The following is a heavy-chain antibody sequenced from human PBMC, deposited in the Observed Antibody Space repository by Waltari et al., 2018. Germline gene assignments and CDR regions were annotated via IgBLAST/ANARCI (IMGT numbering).Heavy chain of an antibody. V-gene: IGHV1-2*02. D-gene: IGHD7-27*01. CDR1: GYPFTGSY. CDR2: SNPNSGGT. Sequence: QVQLVQSGAEVQKPGASVKVSCTASGYPFTGSYLHWGRQAPGQGLEWMGWSNPNSGGTNYAQKFQGRVTMTRDTSISTAYMELSRLRSDDTAVYYCARGLTGGRRNYWGQGTLVTVSS. CDR3: ARGLTGGRRNY. J-gene: IGHJ4*02.